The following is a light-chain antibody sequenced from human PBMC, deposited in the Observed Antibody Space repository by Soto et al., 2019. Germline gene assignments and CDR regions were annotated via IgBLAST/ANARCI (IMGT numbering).Light chain of an antibody. CDR1: QSVSSY. J-gene: IGKJ1*01. V-gene: IGKV3-11*01. Sequence: EIVLTQSPATLSLSPGERATLSCRASQSVSSYLAWYQQKPGQAPSLLIYHASNRATGIPARFSGSGSGTDFTLTISSLEPEDFAVYYCQQYVSSVTFGQGTKVEIK. CDR3: QQYVSSVT. CDR2: HAS.